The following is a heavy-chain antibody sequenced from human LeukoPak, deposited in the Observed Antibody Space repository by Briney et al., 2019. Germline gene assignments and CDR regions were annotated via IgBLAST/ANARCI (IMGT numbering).Heavy chain of an antibody. V-gene: IGHV3-21*01. D-gene: IGHD5-18*01. J-gene: IGHJ4*02. CDR2: VSSSSSYI. Sequence: GGSLRLSCAASGFTFSSYSMNWVSQAPGKGLEWVSYVSSSSSYIYYADSVKCRFTISSDNAKTSLYLQMNSLRAEDTAVYYCARGQGVDTAMVADYWGQGTLVTVSS. CDR1: GFTFSSYS. CDR3: ARGQGVDTAMVADY.